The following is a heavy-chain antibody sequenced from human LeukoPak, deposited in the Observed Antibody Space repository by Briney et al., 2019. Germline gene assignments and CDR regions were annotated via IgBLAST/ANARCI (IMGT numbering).Heavy chain of an antibody. J-gene: IGHJ5*02. CDR3: ARATVTRWFDP. D-gene: IGHD4-17*01. V-gene: IGHV3-33*01. CDR1: GFAFSSFG. Sequence: PGGSLRLSCAASGFAFSSFGMHWVXQAPGXGLEWVAVIWYDGTNKYYADSVKGRFTISRDNSKNTLYLQMNSLRAEDTAVYYCARATVTRWFDPWGQGTLVTVSS. CDR2: IWYDGTNK.